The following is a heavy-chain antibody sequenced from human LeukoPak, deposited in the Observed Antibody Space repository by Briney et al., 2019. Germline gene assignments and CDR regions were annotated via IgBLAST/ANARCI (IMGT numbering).Heavy chain of an antibody. D-gene: IGHD3-3*01. J-gene: IGHJ4*02. Sequence: PSETLSLTCAVYGGSFSGYYWSWIRQPPGKGLEWIGEINHSGSTNYNPSLKSRVTISLDTSKNQFSLKLSSVTAADTAVYYCARQPYYDFWSGADYWGQGTLVTVSS. CDR2: INHSGST. CDR1: GGSFSGYY. V-gene: IGHV4-34*01. CDR3: ARQPYYDFWSGADY.